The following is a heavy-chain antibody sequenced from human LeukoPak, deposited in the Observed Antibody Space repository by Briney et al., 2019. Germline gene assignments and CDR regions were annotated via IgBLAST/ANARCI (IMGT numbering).Heavy chain of an antibody. Sequence: SETLSLTCAVSGYSINSGYYWGWIRQPPGKGLEWIGSIYHSGSTYYNPSLKSRVTISVDTSKNQFSLKLSSVIAADTAVYYCARAASIAVASAGTFDYWGQGTLVTVSS. CDR2: IYHSGST. J-gene: IGHJ4*02. D-gene: IGHD6-19*01. CDR3: ARAASIAVASAGTFDY. V-gene: IGHV4-38-2*01. CDR1: GYSINSGYY.